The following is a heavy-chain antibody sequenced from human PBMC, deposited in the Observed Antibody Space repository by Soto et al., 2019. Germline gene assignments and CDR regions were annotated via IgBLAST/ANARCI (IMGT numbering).Heavy chain of an antibody. Sequence: QVQLVESGGGVVQPGRSLRLSCAASGFTFSIYGMYWVRQAPGKGLEWVAVISYDGSNENYVDSVKGRFTISRDNSKNTLYLQMNSLRAEDTAVYYCAKGYCSGSACFPDSWGQGTLVTVSS. V-gene: IGHV3-30*18. CDR3: AKGYCSGSACFPDS. CDR1: GFTFSIYG. J-gene: IGHJ4*02. CDR2: ISYDGSNE. D-gene: IGHD2-15*01.